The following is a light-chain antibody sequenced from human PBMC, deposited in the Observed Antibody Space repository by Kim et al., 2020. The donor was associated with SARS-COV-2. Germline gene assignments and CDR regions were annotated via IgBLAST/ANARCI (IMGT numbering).Light chain of an antibody. CDR2: STS. CDR3: LLYYGGARV. V-gene: IGLV7-43*01. J-gene: IGLJ3*02. Sequence: PGGTVPITCAASTGAVTSGYYPNWFQQKPGQAPRALIYSTSNTHSWTPARFSGSLLGGKAALTLSGVQPEDEAEYYCLLYYGGARVFGGGTKLTVL. CDR1: TGAVTSGYY.